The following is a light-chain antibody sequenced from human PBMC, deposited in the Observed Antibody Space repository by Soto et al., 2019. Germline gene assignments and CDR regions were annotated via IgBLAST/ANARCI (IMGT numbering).Light chain of an antibody. CDR1: QDISSY. V-gene: IGKV1-9*01. Sequence: DIQLTQSPSLLSASVGDRVTITCRASQDISSYLAWYQQKPGRAPELLIHGAHSLHSGVPSRFSGSRSGTEFSLTISSLQPEDFATYYCQQLNSYPLSFGGGTKVKI. J-gene: IGKJ4*01. CDR3: QQLNSYPLS. CDR2: GAH.